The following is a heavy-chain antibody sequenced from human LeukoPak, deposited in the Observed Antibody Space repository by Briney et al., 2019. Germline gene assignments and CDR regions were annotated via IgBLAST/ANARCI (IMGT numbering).Heavy chain of an antibody. D-gene: IGHD3-10*01. CDR1: GGSISSSSYY. CDR2: SYYSGST. V-gene: IGHV4-39*01. Sequence: SETLSLTCTVSGGSISSSSYYWGWIRQPPGKGLEWIGSSYYSGSTYYNPSLKSRVTISVDTSKNQFSLKLSSVTAADTAVYYRARLGRVWFGELLASERDYWGQGTLVTVSS. CDR3: ARLGRVWFGELLASERDY. J-gene: IGHJ4*02.